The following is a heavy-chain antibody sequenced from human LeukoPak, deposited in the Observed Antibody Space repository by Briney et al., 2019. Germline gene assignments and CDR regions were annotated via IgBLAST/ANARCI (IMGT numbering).Heavy chain of an antibody. J-gene: IGHJ3*02. CDR3: ARDSAPPYYYDSSGPSRAFDI. Sequence: GGSLRLSCAASGFTFSSYSMNWVRQAPGKGLEWVSSISSSSSYIYYADSVKGRFTISRDNTKNSLYLQMNSLRAEDTAVYYCARDSAPPYYYDSSGPSRAFDIWGQGTMVTVSS. CDR2: ISSSSSYI. CDR1: GFTFSSYS. V-gene: IGHV3-21*01. D-gene: IGHD3-22*01.